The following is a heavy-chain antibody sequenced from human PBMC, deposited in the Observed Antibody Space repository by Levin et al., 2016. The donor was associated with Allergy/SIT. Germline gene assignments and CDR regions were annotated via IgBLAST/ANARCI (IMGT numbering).Heavy chain of an antibody. CDR1: GFTFSSYA. CDR2: ISDDGSKK. Sequence: GESLKISCAASGFTFSSYAMHWVRQAPGKGLEWVAVISDDGSKKHYAGSVKGRFTISRDNSKNTLYLQMNSLRAEDTAVYYCARDPRRTFDYWGQGTLVTVSS. CDR3: ARDPRRTFDY. D-gene: IGHD3/OR15-3a*01. J-gene: IGHJ4*02. V-gene: IGHV3-30*04.